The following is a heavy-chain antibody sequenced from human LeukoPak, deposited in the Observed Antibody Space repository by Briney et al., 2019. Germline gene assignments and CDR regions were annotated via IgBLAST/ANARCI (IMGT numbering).Heavy chain of an antibody. CDR1: RFTFSSYA. J-gene: IGHJ4*02. D-gene: IGHD3-16*01. CDR2: ISYDGSNK. CDR3: ARDNDSRDPPHFDY. Sequence: GGSLRLSCAASRFTFSSYAMHWVRQAPGKGLEWVAVISYDGSNKYYADSVKGRFTISRDNSKNTLYLQMNSLRAEDTAVYYCARDNDSRDPPHFDYWGQGTLVTVSS. V-gene: IGHV3-30*04.